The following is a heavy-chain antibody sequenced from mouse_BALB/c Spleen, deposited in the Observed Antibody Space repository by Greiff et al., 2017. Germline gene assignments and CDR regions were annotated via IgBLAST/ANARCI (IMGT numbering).Heavy chain of an antibody. D-gene: IGHD1-1*01. V-gene: IGHV1S137*01. CDR1: GYTFTDYA. CDR3: ARTYYGSSPHYYAMDY. J-gene: IGHJ4*01. CDR2: ISTYYGDA. Sequence: QVQLQQSGAELVRPGVSVKISCKGSGYTFTDYAMHWVKQSHAKSLEWIGVISTYYGDASYNQKFKGKATMTVDKSSSTAYMELARLTSEDSAIYYCARTYYGSSPHYYAMDYWGQGTSVTVSS.